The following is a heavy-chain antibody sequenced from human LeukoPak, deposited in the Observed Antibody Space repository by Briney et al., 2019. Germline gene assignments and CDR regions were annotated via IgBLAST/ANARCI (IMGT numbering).Heavy chain of an antibody. CDR2: MYYSGST. V-gene: IGHV4-39*01. Sequence: SETLSLTCTVSGGSISSSSYYWGWVRQPPGKGREWVGSMYYSGSTYDNPSRKSRVTMSVDTSKNQFSLKRSSVTAADTAVYYCAKTVTAIAPWYFDYWGQGTLVTVSS. CDR1: GGSISSSSYY. J-gene: IGHJ4*02. D-gene: IGHD2-21*02. CDR3: AKTVTAIAPWYFDY.